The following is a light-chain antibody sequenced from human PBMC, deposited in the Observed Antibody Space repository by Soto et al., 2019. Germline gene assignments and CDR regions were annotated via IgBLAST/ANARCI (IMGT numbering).Light chain of an antibody. CDR2: SAS. Sequence: EVVLTPPPATLSVSKGYRTTLSCMASSQVVSSYFAWYHQRTGQAPRLLIYSASTRATGIPARFSGSGSGTEFTLPISSLQSEDFAVYYCPQYNHWLTWTFGQGTKVDIK. J-gene: IGKJ1*01. CDR1: QVVSSY. CDR3: PQYNHWLTWT. V-gene: IGKV3-15*01.